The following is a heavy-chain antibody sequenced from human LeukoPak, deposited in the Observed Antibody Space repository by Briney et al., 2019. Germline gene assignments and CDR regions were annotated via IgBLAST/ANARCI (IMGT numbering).Heavy chain of an antibody. V-gene: IGHV3-30*14. CDR3: AREKFDS. CDR2: VSYEGTIK. Sequence: GGSLRLSCAASGFAFSNFAMHWVRQAPGKGLEWVAVVSYEGTIKYYSDSAKGRFTISRDNSNSLISLQMNDLTTEDTAVYYCAREKFDSWGQGTLVTVSP. CDR1: GFAFSNFA. J-gene: IGHJ5*01.